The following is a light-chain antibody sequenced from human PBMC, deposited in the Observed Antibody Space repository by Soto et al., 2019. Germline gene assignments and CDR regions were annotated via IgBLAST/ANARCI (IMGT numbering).Light chain of an antibody. V-gene: IGKV4-1*01. CDR3: QQYYGSPPRT. Sequence: DIVMTQSPDSLAVSLGERATINCKSSQSVLYSSNNKNYFAWYQQKPGQPPKLLISWASTRESGVPDRFSGSGSGTDFTLTISSLQAEDVAVYYCQQYYGSPPRTFGQGTKVEIK. CDR1: QSVLYSSNNKNY. CDR2: WAS. J-gene: IGKJ1*01.